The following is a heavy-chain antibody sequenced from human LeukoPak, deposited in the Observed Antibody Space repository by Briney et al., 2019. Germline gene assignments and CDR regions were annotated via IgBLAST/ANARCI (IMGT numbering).Heavy chain of an antibody. CDR1: GFTFSSYA. J-gene: IGHJ4*02. CDR3: CWNLHDY. D-gene: IGHD1-1*01. CDR2: ISYDGSNK. Sequence: GGSLRLSCAASGFTFSSYAMHWVRQAPGKGLEWVAVISYDGSNKNYADSVKGRFTISGDNSKNTLYLQMNSLKTEDTAVYYCCWNLHDYWGQGTLVTVSS. V-gene: IGHV3-30*04.